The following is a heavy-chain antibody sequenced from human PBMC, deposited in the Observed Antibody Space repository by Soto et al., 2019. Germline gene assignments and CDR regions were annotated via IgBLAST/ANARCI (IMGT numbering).Heavy chain of an antibody. D-gene: IGHD3-16*02. V-gene: IGHV1-18*01. J-gene: IGHJ4*02. CDR2: ISAYNGNT. CDR1: GYTFTSYG. Sequence: QVQLVQSGAEVKKPGASVKVSCKASGYTFTSYGISWVRQAPGQGLEWMGWISAYNGNTNYAQKLQGRVTMTTDTSTSTAYMELRSLRSDDTAVYYCARDLEYMITFGGVIVNPFDFWGQGTLVTVSS. CDR3: ARDLEYMITFGGVIVNPFDF.